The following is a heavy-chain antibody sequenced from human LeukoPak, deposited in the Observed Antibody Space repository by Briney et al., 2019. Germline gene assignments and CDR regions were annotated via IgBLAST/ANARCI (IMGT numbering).Heavy chain of an antibody. D-gene: IGHD4-17*01. CDR2: ISGSGGST. CDR1: GFTFSLYA. CDR3: AKESVTNSLLGYYYGMDV. Sequence: PGGSLRLSCAASGFTFSLYAMSWVRQAPGKGLEWVSAISGSGGSTYYADSVKGRFTISRDNSKNTLYLQMNSLRAEDTAVYYCAKESVTNSLLGYYYGMDVWGQGTTVTVSS. V-gene: IGHV3-23*01. J-gene: IGHJ6*02.